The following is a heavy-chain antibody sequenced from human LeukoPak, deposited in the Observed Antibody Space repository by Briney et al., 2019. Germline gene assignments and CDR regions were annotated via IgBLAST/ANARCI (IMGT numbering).Heavy chain of an antibody. V-gene: IGHV3-23*01. D-gene: IGHD6-19*01. CDR2: ISGGGGST. CDR3: ARSSGWYG. J-gene: IGHJ4*02. Sequence: GGSLRLSCAASEFTFSNYAMNWVRQAPGKGLEWVSGISGGGGSTYYADSVKGRFTISRDNAKNSLYLQMNSLRAEDTAVYYCARSSGWYGWGQGTLVTVSS. CDR1: EFTFSNYA.